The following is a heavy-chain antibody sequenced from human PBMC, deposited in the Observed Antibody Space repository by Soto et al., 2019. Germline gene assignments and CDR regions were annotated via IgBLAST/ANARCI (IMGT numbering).Heavy chain of an antibody. D-gene: IGHD1-7*01. Sequence: GGSLRLSCAASGFTFSSYGMHWVRQAPGKGLEWVAVISYDGSNKYYADSVKGRFTISRDNSKNTLYLQMNSLRAEDTAVYYCAKKGIRYNWNSMVDYWGQGTLVTVSS. CDR1: GFTFSSYG. V-gene: IGHV3-30*18. CDR3: AKKGIRYNWNSMVDY. J-gene: IGHJ4*02. CDR2: ISYDGSNK.